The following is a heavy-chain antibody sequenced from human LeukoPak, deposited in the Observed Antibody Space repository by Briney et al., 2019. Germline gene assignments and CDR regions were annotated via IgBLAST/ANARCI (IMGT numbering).Heavy chain of an antibody. J-gene: IGHJ6*02. Sequence: SETLSLTCAVYAGSFSGYYWSWIRQPQGKGLEWIGEINHSGSTNYNPSLKSRVTISVDTSKNQFSLKLSSVTAADTAVYYCARGSSYYYYGMDVWGQGTTVTVSS. CDR3: ARGSSYYYYGMDV. CDR1: AGSFSGYY. V-gene: IGHV4-34*01. CDR2: INHSGST.